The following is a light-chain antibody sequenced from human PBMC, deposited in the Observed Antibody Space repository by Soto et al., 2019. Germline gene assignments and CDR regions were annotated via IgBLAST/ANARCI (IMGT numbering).Light chain of an antibody. Sequence: QSVLTQTRSVSGSPGQSVTISCTGTSSDVGGYNYVSWYQQHPGKAPKLMVYDVSKRPSGVPDRFSGSKSGNTASLTISGLQAADEADYYCCSYAGSYTLGVFGGGTKVTVL. CDR3: CSYAGSYTLGV. CDR2: DVS. CDR1: SSDVGGYNY. J-gene: IGLJ2*01. V-gene: IGLV2-11*01.